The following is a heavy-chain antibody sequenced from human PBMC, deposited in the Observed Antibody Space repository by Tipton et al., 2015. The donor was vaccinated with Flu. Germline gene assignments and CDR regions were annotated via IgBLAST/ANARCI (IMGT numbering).Heavy chain of an antibody. D-gene: IGHD6-13*01. CDR3: AREGSAGTFLYYYYGMDV. J-gene: IGHJ6*02. Sequence: LRLSCTVSGGSISSSSYYWGWIRQPPGKGLEWIGSIYYSGSTYYNPSLKSRVTVSVDTSKNQFSLKLSSVTAADTAVYYCAREGSAGTFLYYYYGMDVWGHGTTVTVSS. V-gene: IGHV4-39*07. CDR1: GGSISSSSYY. CDR2: IYYSGST.